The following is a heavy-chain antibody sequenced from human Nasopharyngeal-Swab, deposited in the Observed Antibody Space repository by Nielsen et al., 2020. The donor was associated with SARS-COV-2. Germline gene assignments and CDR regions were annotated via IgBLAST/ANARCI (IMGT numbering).Heavy chain of an antibody. CDR1: GFTFSDYY. D-gene: IGHD3-3*01. CDR2: ISTSGRTT. CDR3: ARDLWEGKRWSGSYYYYGMDV. Sequence: GESLKISCAASGFTFSDYYMAWVRQAPGTGLERLSYISTSGRTTDSADSVKGRFTISRDNANNLLFLQMNSLRAEDTAVYYCARDLWEGKRWSGSYYYYGMDVWGQGTTVTVSS. V-gene: IGHV3-11*01. J-gene: IGHJ6*02.